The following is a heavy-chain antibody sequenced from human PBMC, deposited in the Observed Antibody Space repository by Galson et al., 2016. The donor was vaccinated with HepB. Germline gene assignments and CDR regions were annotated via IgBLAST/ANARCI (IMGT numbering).Heavy chain of an antibody. CDR1: GYTFTSYL. J-gene: IGHJ4*02. Sequence: SVKVSCKASGYTFTSYLIHWVRQAPGQRLQWMGWINAGNGNTKYSQKFQGRVTITRDTSANTAYMELSSLRSEDTAVYYCARDLISSSSHHDYWGQGTLVTVSS. CDR3: ARDLISSSSHHDY. CDR2: INAGNGNT. V-gene: IGHV1-3*01. D-gene: IGHD6-6*01.